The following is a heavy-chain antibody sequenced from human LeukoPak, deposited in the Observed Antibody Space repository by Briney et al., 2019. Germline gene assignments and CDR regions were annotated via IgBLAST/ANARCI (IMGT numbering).Heavy chain of an antibody. Sequence: SETLSLTCTVSGGSISSYYWSWIRQPAGKGLEWIGRIYTSGSTNYNPSLQSRVTISVDTSKNQISLKLSSVTAADTAVYYCARISTYHYDSSGYYFDYWGQGSLVTVSS. V-gene: IGHV4-4*07. D-gene: IGHD3-22*01. CDR3: ARISTYHYDSSGYYFDY. CDR1: GGSISSYY. J-gene: IGHJ4*02. CDR2: IYTSGST.